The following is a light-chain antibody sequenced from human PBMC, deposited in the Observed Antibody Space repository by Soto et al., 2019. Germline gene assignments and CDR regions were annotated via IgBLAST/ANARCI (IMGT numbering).Light chain of an antibody. J-gene: IGKJ4*01. CDR2: GAS. V-gene: IGKV1-39*01. CDR1: QDINWS. CDR3: QQCCIPPLS. Sequence: DIQMTQSPSSLSASIGDRVTITCRASQDINWSLNWYQQTRGRVPKLLIYGASNLESGVPSRFSGSGSGTDFTLTISGLQPEDCASYYCQQCCIPPLSFGGGTQVQI.